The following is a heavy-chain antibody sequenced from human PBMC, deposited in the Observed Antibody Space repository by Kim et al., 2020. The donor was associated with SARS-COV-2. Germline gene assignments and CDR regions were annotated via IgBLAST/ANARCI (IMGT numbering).Heavy chain of an antibody. CDR1: GFTFSSYG. CDR3: AKDSVGAAEISWKQRESDYYYYGMDV. V-gene: IGHV3-30*18. J-gene: IGHJ6*02. Sequence: GGSLRLSCAASGFTFSSYGMHWVRQAPGKGLEWVAVISYDGSNKYYADSVKGRFTISRDNSKNTLYLQMNSLRAEDTAVYYCAKDSVGAAEISWKQRESDYYYYGMDVWGQGTTVTVSS. CDR2: ISYDGSNK. D-gene: IGHD2-15*01.